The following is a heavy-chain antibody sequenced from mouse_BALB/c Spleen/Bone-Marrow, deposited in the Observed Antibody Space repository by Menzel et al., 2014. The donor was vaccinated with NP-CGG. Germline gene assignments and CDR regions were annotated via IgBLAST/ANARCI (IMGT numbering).Heavy chain of an antibody. D-gene: IGHD1-1*01. V-gene: IGHV14-3*02. CDR3: ASYYYGRAWFAY. CDR1: GFNIKDTY. J-gene: IGHJ3*01. CDR2: IDPANGNT. Sequence: VQLQQSGAELVKPGASVKLSCTASGFNIKDTYMHWVKQRPEQGLEWIGRIDPANGNTKYDPKFQGKATITADTSSNTAYLQLSSPTSEDTAVYYYASYYYGRAWFAYWGQGTLVTVSA.